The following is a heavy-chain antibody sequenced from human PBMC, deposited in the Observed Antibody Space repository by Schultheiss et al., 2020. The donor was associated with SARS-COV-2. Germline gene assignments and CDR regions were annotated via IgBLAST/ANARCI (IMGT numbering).Heavy chain of an antibody. J-gene: IGHJ4*02. D-gene: IGHD3-10*01. V-gene: IGHV3-30*04. Sequence: GGSLRLSCAASGFTFSSYEMNWVRQAPGKGLEWVAVISYDGSNKYYADSVKGRFTISRDNAKNSLYLQMNSLAAEDTALYYCAKAGTYGSGIYDFWGQGTLLTVSS. CDR3: AKAGTYGSGIYDF. CDR1: GFTFSSYE. CDR2: ISYDGSNK.